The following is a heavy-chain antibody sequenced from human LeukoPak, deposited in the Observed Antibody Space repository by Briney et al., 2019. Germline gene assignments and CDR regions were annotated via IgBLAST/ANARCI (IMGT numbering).Heavy chain of an antibody. CDR3: ARAPVTIGPPLDP. J-gene: IGHJ5*02. CDR2: IIPILGIA. D-gene: IGHD4-17*01. Sequence: SVKVSCKASGGTFSSYAISWLRQAPGQGLEWMGGIIPILGIANYAQKFQGRVTITADKSTSTAYMELSSLRSEDTAVYYCARAPVTIGPPLDPWGQGTLVTVSS. CDR1: GGTFSSYA. V-gene: IGHV1-69*04.